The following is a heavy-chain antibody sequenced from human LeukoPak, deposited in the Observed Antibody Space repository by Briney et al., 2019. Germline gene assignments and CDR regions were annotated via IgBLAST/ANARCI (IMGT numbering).Heavy chain of an antibody. CDR3: ARDLGTSGWYTFDF. CDR1: GDSVSSKNGA. CDR2: TYCTSKWYD. Sequence: SQTLSLTCAISGDSVSSKNGAWNWIRQSPSIGLEWLGRTYCTSKWYDEYADSVKGRVTISPDTSKNQFSLHVYSVTPEDTAVYYCARDLGTSGWYTFDFWGQGTLVTVSS. D-gene: IGHD6-19*01. V-gene: IGHV6-1*01. J-gene: IGHJ5*01.